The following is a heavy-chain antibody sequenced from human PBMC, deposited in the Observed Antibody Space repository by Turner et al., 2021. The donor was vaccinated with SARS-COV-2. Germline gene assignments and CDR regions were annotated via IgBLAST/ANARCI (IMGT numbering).Heavy chain of an antibody. J-gene: IGHJ4*02. D-gene: IGHD3-16*01. Sequence: EVQLVESGGGLVQPGGYLRLHCAASGFTVRSNYMSWVHQAPGKGLEWVAVIYSCGSTYSADSVKGRFTIARHNSKNTLYLQMNSLRAEDTAVYYCARESWGRDPDYWGQGTPVTVSS. CDR3: ARESWGRDPDY. CDR1: GFTVRSNY. CDR2: IYSCGST. V-gene: IGHV3-53*04.